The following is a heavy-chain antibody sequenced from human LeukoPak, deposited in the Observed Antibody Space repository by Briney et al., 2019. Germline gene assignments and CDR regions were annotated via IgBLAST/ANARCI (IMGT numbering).Heavy chain of an antibody. CDR1: GYSISSGYY. J-gene: IGHJ6*03. D-gene: IGHD1-26*01. CDR2: IYHSGST. V-gene: IGHV4-38-2*02. Sequence: SETLSLTCTVSGYSISSGYYWGWIRQPPGKGLEWIGSIYHSGSTYYNPSLKSRVTISVDTSKNQFSLKLSSVTAADTAVYYCARTGSGSYLSDHYYYMDVWGKGTTVTVSS. CDR3: ARTGSGSYLSDHYYYMDV.